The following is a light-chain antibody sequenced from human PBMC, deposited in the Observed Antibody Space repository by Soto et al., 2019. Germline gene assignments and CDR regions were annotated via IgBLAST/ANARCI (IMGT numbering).Light chain of an antibody. CDR2: EVS. CDR3: SSYAGSNTYV. V-gene: IGLV2-8*01. J-gene: IGLJ1*01. Sequence: QSVLTQPPSASGSPGQSVTISCTGTSRDVGAYNYVSWYQQHPGKAPKLMIYEVSKRPSGVPDRFSGSKSGNTASLTVSGLQAEYETDYYCSSYAGSNTYVFGTGNKVTVL. CDR1: SRDVGAYNY.